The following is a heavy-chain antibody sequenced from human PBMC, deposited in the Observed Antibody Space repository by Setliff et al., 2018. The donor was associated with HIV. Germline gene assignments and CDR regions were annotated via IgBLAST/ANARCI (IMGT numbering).Heavy chain of an antibody. V-gene: IGHV3-49*04. CDR1: GFTFGDYG. J-gene: IGHJ4*02. Sequence: PGGSLRLSCTNSGFTFGDYGLSWVRQAPGKGLEWISFIKSKAYGETKEYAASVKGRFTISRDDFKSIVNLQMDSLKTEDTGVYWCTRVEYNYDRSAYMGSAFWGQGTQVTVSS. CDR3: TRVEYNYDRSAYMGSAF. CDR2: IKSKAYGETK. D-gene: IGHD3-22*01.